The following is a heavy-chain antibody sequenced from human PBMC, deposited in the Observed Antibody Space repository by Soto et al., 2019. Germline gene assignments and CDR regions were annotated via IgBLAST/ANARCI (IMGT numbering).Heavy chain of an antibody. Sequence: GGSLRLSCAASGFTFSSYSMNWVRQAPGKGLEWVSYISSSSSTIYYADSVKGRFTISRDNAKNSLYLQMNSLRAEDTAVYYCARGEWEAVRFLEWSPVNLLDYWGQGTLVTVSS. CDR3: ARGEWEAVRFLEWSPVNLLDY. CDR1: GFTFSSYS. V-gene: IGHV3-48*04. CDR2: ISSSSSTI. D-gene: IGHD3-3*01. J-gene: IGHJ4*02.